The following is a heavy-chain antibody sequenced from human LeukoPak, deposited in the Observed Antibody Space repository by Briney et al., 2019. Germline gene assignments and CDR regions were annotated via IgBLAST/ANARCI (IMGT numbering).Heavy chain of an antibody. V-gene: IGHV4-30-4*01. J-gene: IGHJ4*02. CDR3: ARGSTTVTFYYFDY. CDR2: IYYSGST. Sequence: SETLSLTCTVSGGSIKSFDYYWSWIRQSPGKGLEWIGYIYYSGSTYYNPSLKSRVTISLDTSKNQFSLKLSSVTAADTAVYYCARGSTTVTFYYFDYWGQGTLVTVSS. D-gene: IGHD4-17*01. CDR1: GGSIKSFDYY.